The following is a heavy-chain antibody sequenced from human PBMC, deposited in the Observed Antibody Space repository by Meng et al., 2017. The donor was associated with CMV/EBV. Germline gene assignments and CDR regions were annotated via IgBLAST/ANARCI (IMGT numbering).Heavy chain of an antibody. J-gene: IGHJ4*02. CDR1: GFTFSDYY. CDR3: ARAGVAAAGTFGY. Sequence: QVELGESGGGFVKPGGSLGLSCAASGFTFSDYYMSLIRQAPGKGLEWVSYISSSSSYTNYADSVKGRFTISRDNAKNSLYLQMNSLRAEDTAVYYCARAGVAAAGTFGYWGQGTLVTVSS. V-gene: IGHV3-11*06. CDR2: ISSSSSYT. D-gene: IGHD6-13*01.